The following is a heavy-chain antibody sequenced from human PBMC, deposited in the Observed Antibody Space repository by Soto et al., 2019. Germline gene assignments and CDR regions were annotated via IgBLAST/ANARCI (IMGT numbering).Heavy chain of an antibody. CDR1: GGSISSGGYY. V-gene: IGHV4-31*03. J-gene: IGHJ4*02. Sequence: QVQLQESGPGLVKPSQTLSLTCTVSGGSISSGGYYWSWIRQHPGKGLEGIGYIYYSGSTYYNPSPESRVTISVDTSKNQFSLKLSSVTAADTAVYYCARWVGATSFDYWGQGTLVTVSS. CDR2: IYYSGST. D-gene: IGHD1-26*01. CDR3: ARWVGATSFDY.